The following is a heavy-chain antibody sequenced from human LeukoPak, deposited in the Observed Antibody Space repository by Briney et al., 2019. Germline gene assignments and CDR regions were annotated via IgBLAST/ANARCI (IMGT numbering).Heavy chain of an antibody. Sequence: SETLSLTCTVSGGSISSYYWSWIRQPAGKGLEWIGRIYTSGSTNYNPSLKSRVTMSVDTSKNQFSLKLSSVTAADTAVYYCARDLWFGELSSAPSYYYYGMDVWGQGTTVTVSS. CDR3: ARDLWFGELSSAPSYYYYGMDV. J-gene: IGHJ6*02. V-gene: IGHV4-4*07. D-gene: IGHD3-10*01. CDR1: GGSISSYY. CDR2: IYTSGST.